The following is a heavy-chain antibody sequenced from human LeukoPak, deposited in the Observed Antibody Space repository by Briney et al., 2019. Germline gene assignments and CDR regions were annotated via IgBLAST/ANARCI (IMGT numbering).Heavy chain of an antibody. CDR1: GGSISSYY. CDR2: IYISGST. D-gene: IGHD1-26*01. V-gene: IGHV4-4*07. J-gene: IGHJ6*03. CDR3: ARDRGSGSLAFYYYYMDV. Sequence: PSETLSLTCTVSGGSISSYYWSWIRQPAGKGLEWIGRIYISGSTNYNPSLKSRVTMSVDTSKNQFSLKLSSVTAADTAVYYCARDRGSGSLAFYYYYMDVWGKGTTVTVSS.